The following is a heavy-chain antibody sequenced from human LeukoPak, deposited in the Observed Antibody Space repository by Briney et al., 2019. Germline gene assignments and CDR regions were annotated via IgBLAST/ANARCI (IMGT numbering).Heavy chain of an antibody. V-gene: IGHV4-59*01. CDR2: IYYSGST. CDR3: AREADHSSYAFDI. D-gene: IGHD6-6*01. Sequence: SETLSLTCTVSGGSISSYYWSWIRQPPGKGLEWIGYIYYSGSTNYNPSLKSRVTISVDTSKNQFSLKLSSVTAADTAVYYCAREADHSSYAFDIWGQGTMVTVSS. CDR1: GGSISSYY. J-gene: IGHJ3*02.